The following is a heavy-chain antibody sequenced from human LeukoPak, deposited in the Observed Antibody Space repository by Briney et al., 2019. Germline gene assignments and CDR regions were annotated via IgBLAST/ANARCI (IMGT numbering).Heavy chain of an antibody. CDR3: ARVRGSYSYGYVDY. CDR2: IYYSGST. D-gene: IGHD5-18*01. J-gene: IGHJ4*02. CDR1: GGSISSGGYP. V-gene: IGHV4-61*08. Sequence: PSETLSLTCAVSGGSISSGGYPWTWIRRPPGKALEWFGYIYYSGSTNYNPSLKSRVTISVDTSKNQFSLKLSSVTAADTAVYYCARVRGSYSYGYVDYWGQGTLVTVSS.